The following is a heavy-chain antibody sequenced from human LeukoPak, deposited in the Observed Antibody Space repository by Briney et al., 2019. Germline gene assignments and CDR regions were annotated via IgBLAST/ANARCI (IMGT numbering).Heavy chain of an antibody. CDR1: GLTFRRYW. CDR3: ATDPRPDSGNFLGFDY. D-gene: IGHD4-23*01. J-gene: IGHJ4*02. CDR2: INQDGSEK. Sequence: GSLRLSCVASGLTFRRYWMSWVRHAPGKGLEWVANINQDGSEKYYVDSVKGRFTISRDNSKNSLYLQMSSLRAEDAAVYYCATDPRPDSGNFLGFDYWGQGTLVTVSS. V-gene: IGHV3-7*01.